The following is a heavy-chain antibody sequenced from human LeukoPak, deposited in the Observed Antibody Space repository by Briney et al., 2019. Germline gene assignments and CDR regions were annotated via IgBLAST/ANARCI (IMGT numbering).Heavy chain of an antibody. CDR3: ARRGSGSSSWFNWFDP. Sequence: GDSLKISCKGSGYSFTSYWIGWVRQMPGKGLEWMGIIYPGDSDTRYSPSFQGQVTISADKSISTAYLQWSSLKASDTAMYYCARRGSGSSSWFNWFDPWGQGTLVTVSS. CDR2: IYPGDSDT. D-gene: IGHD6-13*01. V-gene: IGHV5-51*01. CDR1: GYSFTSYW. J-gene: IGHJ5*02.